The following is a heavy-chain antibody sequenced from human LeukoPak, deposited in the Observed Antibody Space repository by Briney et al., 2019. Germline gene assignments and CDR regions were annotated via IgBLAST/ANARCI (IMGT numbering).Heavy chain of an antibody. Sequence: GGSLRLSCAASGFTFSSYSINWVRQAPGKGLEWVSTISSGSSYIYYADSVKGRFTISRDNAKNSLDLHMSSLRAEDTAVYYCARGAQIVVTPAAQARPGPSGVDYWGQGTLVTVSS. V-gene: IGHV3-21*06. CDR1: GFTFSSYS. CDR2: ISSGSSYI. J-gene: IGHJ4*02. CDR3: ARGAQIVVTPAAQARPGPSGVDY. D-gene: IGHD2-2*01.